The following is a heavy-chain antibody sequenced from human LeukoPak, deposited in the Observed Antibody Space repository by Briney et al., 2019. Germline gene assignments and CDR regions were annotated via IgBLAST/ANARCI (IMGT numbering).Heavy chain of an antibody. CDR3: ARTWNDFDF. CDR1: GFPFSSYG. D-gene: IGHD1-1*01. CDR2: ISYDGSSK. J-gene: IGHJ4*02. V-gene: IGHV3-30*03. Sequence: GGSLRLSCAASGFPFSSYGMHWVRQAPGKGLEWVAVISYDGSSKYYADSVKGRFTISRDTSKNTVYLQMNSLRAEDTAVYYCARTWNDFDFWGQGTLVTVSS.